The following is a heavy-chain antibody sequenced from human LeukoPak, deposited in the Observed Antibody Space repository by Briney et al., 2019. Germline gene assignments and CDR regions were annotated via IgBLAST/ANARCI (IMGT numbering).Heavy chain of an antibody. J-gene: IGHJ4*02. CDR2: IRYDGSNK. Sequence: GGSLRLSCAASGLTFSSYGMHWVRQAPGKGLEWVAFIRYDGSNKYYADSVKGRFTISRDNSKNTLYLQMNSLRAEDTAVYYCAAPGYGSGRVDYWGQGTLVTVSS. CDR1: GLTFSSYG. D-gene: IGHD3-10*01. CDR3: AAPGYGSGRVDY. V-gene: IGHV3-30*02.